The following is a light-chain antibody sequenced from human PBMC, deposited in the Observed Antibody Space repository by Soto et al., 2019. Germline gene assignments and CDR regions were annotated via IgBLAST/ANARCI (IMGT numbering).Light chain of an antibody. CDR2: DAS. J-gene: IGKJ4*01. CDR3: QQYKNYSTP. Sequence: IQVANSAATLSASLRDRVTITCRASESVSSWLAWYHQKPGKAPKLFIYDASSSVIGVPSRFSGSGSGTDFTLTITSLQPGDFATYYCQQYKNYSTPFGGGTKV. V-gene: IGKV1-5*01. CDR1: ESVSSW.